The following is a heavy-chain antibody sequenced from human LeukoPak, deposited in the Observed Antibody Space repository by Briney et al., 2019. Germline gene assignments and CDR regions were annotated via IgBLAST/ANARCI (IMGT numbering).Heavy chain of an antibody. CDR1: GFTFSSDS. D-gene: IGHD3-9*01. Sequence: PGGSLRLSCAASGFTFSSDSMNWVRQAPGKGLEWVSYISSSSSTIYYADSVKGRFTISRDNAKNSLYLQMNSLRAEDTAVYYCARDSGTYYDILTGPDAFDIWGQGTMVTVSS. CDR3: ARDSGTYYDILTGPDAFDI. CDR2: ISSSSSTI. J-gene: IGHJ3*02. V-gene: IGHV3-48*01.